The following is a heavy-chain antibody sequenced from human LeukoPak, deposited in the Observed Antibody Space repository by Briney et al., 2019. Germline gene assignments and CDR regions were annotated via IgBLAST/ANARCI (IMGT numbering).Heavy chain of an antibody. CDR2: IYHSGST. V-gene: IGHV4-4*02. Sequence: PAGTLSLTCAVSGDSISSGYWWSWVRQPPGKGLEWIGEIYHSGSTNYNPSLKSRVNISMDKSKNQFSLMLNSVTAADTAVYYCARVGTDYGDYRSNPGLGYWRQGTLIGVSS. D-gene: IGHD4-17*01. CDR3: ARVGTDYGDYRSNPGLGY. J-gene: IGHJ4*02. CDR1: GDSISSGYW.